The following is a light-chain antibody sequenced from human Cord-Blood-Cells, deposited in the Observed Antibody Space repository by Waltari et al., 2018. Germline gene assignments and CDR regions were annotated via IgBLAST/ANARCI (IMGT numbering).Light chain of an antibody. CDR3: QQYNNWPPVT. J-gene: IGKJ5*01. Sequence: EIVMTQSPATLSVSPGDRATLSCRASQSVSSNLAWYQQKPGQAPRLLIYGASTRATGIPARFSGSGSGTEFTLTISSRQSEDVAVYYCQQYNNWPPVTCGQGTRLEIK. CDR2: GAS. CDR1: QSVSSN. V-gene: IGKV3-15*01.